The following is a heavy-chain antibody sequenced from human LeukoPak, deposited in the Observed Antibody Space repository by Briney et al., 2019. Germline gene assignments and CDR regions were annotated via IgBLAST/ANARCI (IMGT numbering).Heavy chain of an antibody. D-gene: IGHD3-10*01. CDR1: GFTFNRAW. CDR2: IKEDGSEK. J-gene: IGHJ4*02. V-gene: IGHV3-7*01. Sequence: GGSLRLSCAASGFTFNRAWMSWVRQTPEKRLEFVANIKEDGSEKYYVDSVKGRFTISRDNTKNSLYLQMDSLRVDDTAIYYCAKGGEGYSWGQGTLVTVSS. CDR3: AKGGEGYS.